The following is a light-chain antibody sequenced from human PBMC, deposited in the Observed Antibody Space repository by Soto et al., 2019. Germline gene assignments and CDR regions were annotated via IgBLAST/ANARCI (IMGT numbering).Light chain of an antibody. V-gene: IGKV3-20*01. CDR1: QSVSSDY. Sequence: EIGLTQSPGTLSLSPGERATLSCRASQSVSSDYLAWYQQKPGQAPRLLIYGASSRATAIPDRFSGSGSGTDFTLTISRLEAEDFAVYYCQQYGSSPRTFCQGTKVEI. CDR2: GAS. CDR3: QQYGSSPRT. J-gene: IGKJ1*01.